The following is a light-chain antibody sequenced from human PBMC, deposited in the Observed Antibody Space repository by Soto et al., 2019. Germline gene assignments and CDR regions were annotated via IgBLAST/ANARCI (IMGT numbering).Light chain of an antibody. Sequence: QSALTQPASVSGSPGQSITISCTGTSSDVGGYNYVSWFQQHPGKAPKLMIYVVSNRPSGISNRFSGSKSGNKASLTISGLQAEDEADYYCSSYTTSSSWVFGGGTKVTVL. CDR3: SSYTTSSSWV. CDR2: VVS. J-gene: IGLJ3*02. CDR1: SSDVGGYNY. V-gene: IGLV2-14*01.